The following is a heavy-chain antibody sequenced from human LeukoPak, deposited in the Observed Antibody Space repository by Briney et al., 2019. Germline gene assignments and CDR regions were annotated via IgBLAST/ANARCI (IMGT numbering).Heavy chain of an antibody. Sequence: ASVKVSCKASGYTFSSYVINWVRQAPGQGLEWMGWISGYNGNTHYAQKPQGRVTMTTDTSTSTAYMELRSLRSDDTAVYYCAREDSSSWYESNNWFDPWGQGTLVTVSS. CDR3: AREDSSSWYESNNWFDP. CDR2: ISGYNGNT. V-gene: IGHV1-18*01. J-gene: IGHJ5*02. CDR1: GYTFSSYV. D-gene: IGHD6-13*01.